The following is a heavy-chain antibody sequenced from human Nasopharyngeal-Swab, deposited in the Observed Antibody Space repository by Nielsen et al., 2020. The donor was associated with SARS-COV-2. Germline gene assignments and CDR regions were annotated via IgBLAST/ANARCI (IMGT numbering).Heavy chain of an antibody. J-gene: IGHJ4*02. CDR2: ISGSGNTI. V-gene: IGHV3-48*03. Sequence: VRQAPGKGLEWVSYISGSGNTIYYADSVKGRFTMSRDNAKNSLYLQMNSLRAEDTAVYYRARDWRYFEYWGQGTLVTVSS. CDR3: ARDWRYFEY. D-gene: IGHD3-3*01.